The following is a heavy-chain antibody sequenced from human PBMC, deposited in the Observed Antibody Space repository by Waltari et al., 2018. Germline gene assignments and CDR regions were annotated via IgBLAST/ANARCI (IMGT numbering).Heavy chain of an antibody. J-gene: IGHJ6*03. CDR3: ARGGVGYYDGSGTGGYYYYMDV. Sequence: QVQLQQWGAGLLKPSETLSLTCAVYGGSFSGYYWSWIRQPPGKGLEWIGEINHSGSTNYNPSLKSRVTISVDTSKNQFSLKLSSVTAADTAVYYCARGGVGYYDGSGTGGYYYYMDVWGKGTTVTVSS. V-gene: IGHV4-34*01. CDR1: GGSFSGYY. CDR2: INHSGST. D-gene: IGHD3-22*01.